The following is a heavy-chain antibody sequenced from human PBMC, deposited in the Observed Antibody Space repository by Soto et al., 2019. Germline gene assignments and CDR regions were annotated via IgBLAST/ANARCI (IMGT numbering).Heavy chain of an antibody. J-gene: IGHJ3*01. CDR2: ISGSGGST. CDR3: AKDYVKGLWFGTEGVGAFDP. D-gene: IGHD3-10*01. CDR1: EFTFSSYA. V-gene: IGHV3-23*01. Sequence: GGSLRLYCAAAEFTFSSYALSSVRQAPWKGLEWVSAISGSGGSTYYADSVKGRFTISRDNSKNTLYLQMNRLRADDTAVYYWAKDYVKGLWFGTEGVGAFDPWGQGTMVTVS.